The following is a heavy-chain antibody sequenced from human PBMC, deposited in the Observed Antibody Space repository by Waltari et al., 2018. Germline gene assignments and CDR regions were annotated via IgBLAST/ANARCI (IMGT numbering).Heavy chain of an antibody. CDR1: GESFSGYR. CDR2: INHGGGT. CDR3: ARVNTMIRGISPPLDV. V-gene: IGHV4-34*01. D-gene: IGHD3-10*01. Sequence: QVQLQQWGAGLLKPSETLSLTCAVYGESFSGYRWSWIRQPPGKGLEWIGEINHGGGTNYKPSPKSRVTISVDTSKNQCSLKLNSVTAADTGVYYCARVNTMIRGISPPLDVWGRGATVTVSS. J-gene: IGHJ6*04.